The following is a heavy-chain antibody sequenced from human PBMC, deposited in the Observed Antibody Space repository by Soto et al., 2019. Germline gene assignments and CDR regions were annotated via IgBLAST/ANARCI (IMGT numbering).Heavy chain of an antibody. Sequence: EVQLVESGGGLVQPGGSLELSCAASGFTFSASAMHWVGQASGKGLEWVGRIRSNGRTAYAASMQGRFTISRDDSKKTDYLQLNSLKTDDPGVYYCARLDCSGGSCYPYYFEHWGQGALVTVS. CDR3: ARLDCSGGSCYPYYFEH. V-gene: IGHV3-73*02. D-gene: IGHD2-15*01. J-gene: IGHJ4*02. CDR2: IRSNGRT. CDR1: GFTFSASA.